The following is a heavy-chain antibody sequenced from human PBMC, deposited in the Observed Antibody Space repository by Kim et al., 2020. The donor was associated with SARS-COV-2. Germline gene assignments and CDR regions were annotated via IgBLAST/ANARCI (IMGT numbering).Heavy chain of an antibody. V-gene: IGHV3-23*01. J-gene: IGHJ4*02. D-gene: IGHD3-22*01. CDR1: GFTFSSYA. CDR2: ISGSGGST. Sequence: GGSLRLSCAASGFTFSSYAMSWVRQAPGKGLEWVSAISGSGGSTYYADSVKGRFTISRDNSKNTLYLQMNSLRAEDTAVYYCAKDIAVAGTKAYYYDSSGYYVFDYWGQGTLVTVSS. CDR3: AKDIAVAGTKAYYYDSSGYYVFDY.